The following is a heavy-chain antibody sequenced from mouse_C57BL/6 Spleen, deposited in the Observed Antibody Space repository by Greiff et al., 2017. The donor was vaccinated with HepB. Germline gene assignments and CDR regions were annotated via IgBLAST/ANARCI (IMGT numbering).Heavy chain of an antibody. J-gene: IGHJ4*01. D-gene: IGHD2-3*01. CDR2: ISDGGSYT. CDR1: GFTFSSYA. V-gene: IGHV5-4*01. CDR3: AREGCGWNLYAMDY. Sequence: EVKLMESGGGLVKPGGSLKLSCAASGFTFSSYAMSWVRQTPEKRLEWVATISDGGSYTYYPDNVKGRFTISRDNAKNNLYLQMSHLKSEDTAMYYCAREGCGWNLYAMDYWGQGTSVTVSS.